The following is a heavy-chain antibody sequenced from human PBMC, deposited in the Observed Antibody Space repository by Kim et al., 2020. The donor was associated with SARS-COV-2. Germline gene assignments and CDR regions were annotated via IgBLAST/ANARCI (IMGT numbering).Heavy chain of an antibody. CDR1: GYTFTSYD. V-gene: IGHV1-8*01. J-gene: IGHJ6*02. Sequence: ASVKVSCKASGYTFTSYDINWVRQATGQGLEWMGWMNPNSGNTGYAQKFQGRVTMTRNTSISTAYMELSSLRSEDTAVYYCATGPYYDFWSGYPASVLMDVWGQGTTVTVSS. CDR3: ATGPYYDFWSGYPASVLMDV. D-gene: IGHD3-3*01. CDR2: MNPNSGNT.